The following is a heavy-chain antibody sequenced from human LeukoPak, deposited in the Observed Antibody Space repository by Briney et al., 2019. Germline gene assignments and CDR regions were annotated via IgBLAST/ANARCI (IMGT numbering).Heavy chain of an antibody. V-gene: IGHV3-43*02. Sequence: PGGSLRLSCAASGFTFDDYAMHWVRQAPGKGLEWLSLISGDGGSTYYADSVKGRFTIPRDNSKNSLYLQMNSLRTEDTALYYCAKGHQAYCGGDCYSGPDYWGQGTLVTVSS. J-gene: IGHJ4*02. D-gene: IGHD2-21*02. CDR1: GFTFDDYA. CDR2: ISGDGGST. CDR3: AKGHQAYCGGDCYSGPDY.